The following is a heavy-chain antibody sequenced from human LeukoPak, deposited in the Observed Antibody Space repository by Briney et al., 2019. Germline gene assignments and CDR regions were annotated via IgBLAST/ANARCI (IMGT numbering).Heavy chain of an antibody. Sequence: GGSLRLSCAASGFTFSSYSMNWVRQAPGKGLEWVSYISSSSSTIYYADSVKGRFTISRDNAKNSLYLQMNSLRAEDTAVYYCAREVGASEFDYWGQGILVTVSS. J-gene: IGHJ4*02. CDR3: AREVGASEFDY. D-gene: IGHD1-26*01. CDR2: ISSSSSTI. V-gene: IGHV3-48*04. CDR1: GFTFSSYS.